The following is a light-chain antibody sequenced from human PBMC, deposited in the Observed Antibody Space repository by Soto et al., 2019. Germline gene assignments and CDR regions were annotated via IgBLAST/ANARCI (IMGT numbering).Light chain of an antibody. CDR1: QNITNC. CDR2: AAS. V-gene: IGKV1-33*01. J-gene: IGKJ2*01. Sequence: IQLTQSPSSLSASVGDRVTITCQASQNITNCLNWYHQKPGKAPKLLIYAASSLQRGVPSRFSGSGSGRHFTFTITSLQPEDIGTYYCQQYEFLPVTFGRGTKVDIK. CDR3: QQYEFLPVT.